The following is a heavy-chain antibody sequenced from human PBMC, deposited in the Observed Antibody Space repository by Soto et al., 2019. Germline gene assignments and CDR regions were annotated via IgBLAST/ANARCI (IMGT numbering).Heavy chain of an antibody. Sequence: PSETLSLTCTVSGGSISSYYWSWIRQPPGKGLEWIGEINHSGSTNYNPSLKSRVTISVDTSKNQFSLKLSSVTAADTAVYYCARGYYDILTGFTPYYFDYWGQGTLVTVSS. CDR2: INHSGST. D-gene: IGHD3-9*01. V-gene: IGHV4-34*01. CDR3: ARGYYDILTGFTPYYFDY. CDR1: GGSISSYY. J-gene: IGHJ4*02.